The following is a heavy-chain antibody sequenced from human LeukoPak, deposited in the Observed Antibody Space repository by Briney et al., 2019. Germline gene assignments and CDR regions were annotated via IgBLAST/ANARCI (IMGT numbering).Heavy chain of an antibody. D-gene: IGHD2-2*01. V-gene: IGHV4-34*01. Sequence: SETLSLTCAVYGGSFSGYYWSWIRQPPGKGLEWVGEINHSGSTNYNPSLKSRVTISVDTSKNQFSLKLSSVTAADTAVYYCAARDGLIPAATSYFDYWGQGTMVTVSS. CDR2: INHSGST. J-gene: IGHJ4*02. CDR1: GGSFSGYY. CDR3: AARDGLIPAATSYFDY.